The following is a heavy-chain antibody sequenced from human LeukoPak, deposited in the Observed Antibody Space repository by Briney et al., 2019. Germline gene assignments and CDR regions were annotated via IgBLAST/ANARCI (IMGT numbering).Heavy chain of an antibody. J-gene: IGHJ4*02. CDR1: GFMFSSYA. Sequence: PGGSLRLSCGASGFMFSSYAMSWVRQAPGKGLEWVSSISGSGGSTYYTDSVKGRFAISRDNSKSTLYLQMNSLGTDDTALYYCVKGGQNYDFWRFDYWGQGTLVTASS. CDR3: VKGGQNYDFWRFDY. V-gene: IGHV3-23*01. CDR2: ISGSGGST. D-gene: IGHD3-3*01.